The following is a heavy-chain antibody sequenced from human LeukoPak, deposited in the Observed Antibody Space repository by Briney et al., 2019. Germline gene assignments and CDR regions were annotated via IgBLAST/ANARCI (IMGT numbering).Heavy chain of an antibody. CDR3: AKIWVSYGYGRYFDY. CDR1: GFTFSSYA. Sequence: GGSLRLSCAASGFTFSSYAMSWVRQAPGKGLEWVSAISGSGGSTYYADSEKGRFTISRDNSKNTLYLQMNSLRAEDTAVYYCAKIWVSYGYGRYFDYWGQGTLVTVSS. D-gene: IGHD5-18*01. V-gene: IGHV3-23*01. CDR2: ISGSGGST. J-gene: IGHJ4*02.